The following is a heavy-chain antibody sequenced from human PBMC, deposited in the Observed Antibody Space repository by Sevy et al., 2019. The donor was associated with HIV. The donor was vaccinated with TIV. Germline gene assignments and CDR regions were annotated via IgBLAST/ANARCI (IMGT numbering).Heavy chain of an antibody. J-gene: IGHJ4*02. CDR1: GFTFSGYW. D-gene: IGHD3-3*01. CDR2: INQDGSEM. Sequence: GGSLRLSCTASGFTFSGYWMAWVRQAPGKGLEWVANINQDGSEMFFVDSVKGRFTISRDNGNNLLYLQMNSLRDDDXAVYYCVRGTYDFWSGYYNGPNYWGQGTLVTVSS. V-gene: IGHV3-7*03. CDR3: VRGTYDFWSGYYNGPNY.